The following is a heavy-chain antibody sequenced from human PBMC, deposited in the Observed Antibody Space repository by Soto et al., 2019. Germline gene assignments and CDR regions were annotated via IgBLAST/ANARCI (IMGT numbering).Heavy chain of an antibody. Sequence: QVQLQQWGAGLLKPSETQSLTCAVYGGSFSGYYWSWIRQPPGKGLEWIGEINHSGSTNYNPSLKRRXXIXVXRSKHHFSLKLISVTAADTAVYYCARWGRGWYYFDYWGQGTLVTVSS. CDR3: ARWGRGWYYFDY. V-gene: IGHV4-34*01. CDR2: INHSGST. J-gene: IGHJ4*02. D-gene: IGHD6-19*01. CDR1: GGSFSGYY.